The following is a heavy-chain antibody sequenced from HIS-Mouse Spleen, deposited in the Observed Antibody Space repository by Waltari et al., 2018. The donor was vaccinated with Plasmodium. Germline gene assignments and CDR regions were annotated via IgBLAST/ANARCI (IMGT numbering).Heavy chain of an antibody. D-gene: IGHD3-16*01. Sequence: VQLQQWGAGLLKPSETLSLTCAVYGGSFSGYYWSWIRQPPGKGLVWVSRINSDGSSTSYADSVKGRFTISRDNAKNTLYLKMNSLRAEDTAVYYCARGLWQRDAFDIWGQGTMVTVSS. CDR3: ARGLWQRDAFDI. CDR2: INSDGSST. V-gene: IGHV3-74*01. CDR1: GGSFSGYY. J-gene: IGHJ3*02.